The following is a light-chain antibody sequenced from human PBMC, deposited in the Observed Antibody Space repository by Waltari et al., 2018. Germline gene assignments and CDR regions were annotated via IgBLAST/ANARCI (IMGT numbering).Light chain of an antibody. J-gene: IGKJ4*01. CDR3: QQYEDWPRHS. CDR2: GAY. CDR1: QTVGTS. V-gene: IGKV3-15*01. Sequence: EIVVTQSPATLSVSPGERLTLSSTASQTVGTSLARYQQKPGQTPRLLTFGAYSRASGVPARFSGSRSGTDFTLAISSLQSEDFAVYYCQQYEDWPRHSFGGGTKVQIE.